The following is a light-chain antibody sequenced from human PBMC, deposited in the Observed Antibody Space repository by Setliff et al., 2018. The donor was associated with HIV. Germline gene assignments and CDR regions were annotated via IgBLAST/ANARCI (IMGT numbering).Light chain of an antibody. V-gene: IGLV1-40*01. Sequence: QSVLTQPPSVSGAPGQRVTISCTGSSSNIGAGYGVHWYQQLPGTAPKLLIYANSNRPSGVPDRFSGSKSGTSASLAITGLQAEDEADYYCQSFDSSLIHVVFGGGTKVTVL. CDR2: ANS. J-gene: IGLJ2*01. CDR3: QSFDSSLIHVV. CDR1: SSNIGAGYG.